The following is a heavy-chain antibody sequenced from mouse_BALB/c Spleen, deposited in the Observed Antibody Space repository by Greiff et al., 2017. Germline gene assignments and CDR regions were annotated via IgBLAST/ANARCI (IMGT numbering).Heavy chain of an antibody. J-gene: IGHJ4*01. Sequence: QVQLKESAAELARPGASVKMSCKASGYTFTSYTMHWVKQRPGQGLEWIGYINPSSGYTEYNQKFKDKTTLTADKSSSTAYMQLSSLTSEDSAVYYCARYRGYDDGTGYAMDYWGQGTSVTVSS. CDR1: GYTFTSYT. D-gene: IGHD2-14*01. V-gene: IGHV1-4*02. CDR2: INPSSGYT. CDR3: ARYRGYDDGTGYAMDY.